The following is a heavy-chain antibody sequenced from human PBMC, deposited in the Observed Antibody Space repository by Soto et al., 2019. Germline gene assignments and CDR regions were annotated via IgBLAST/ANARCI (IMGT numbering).Heavy chain of an antibody. J-gene: IGHJ5*02. CDR1: GYTFTSYY. CDR3: ARDNSHPDYSNYTSEFWFDL. D-gene: IGHD4-4*01. Sequence: ASVKVSFKASGYTFTSYYMHWVRQAPGQGLEWMGIINPSGGSTSYAQKFQGRVTMTRDTSTSTVYMELSSLRSEDTAVYYCARDNSHPDYSNYTSEFWFDLWGQATRVTVSS. V-gene: IGHV1-46*01. CDR2: INPSGGST.